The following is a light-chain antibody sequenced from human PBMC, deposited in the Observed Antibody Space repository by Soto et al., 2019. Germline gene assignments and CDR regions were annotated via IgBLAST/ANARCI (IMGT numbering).Light chain of an antibody. CDR1: NSNIGSNT. V-gene: IGLV1-44*01. J-gene: IGLJ1*01. Sequence: QPVLTQPPSASGTPGQRVTISCSGSNSNIGSNTVNWYQQLPGTAPKLLIYYDNLRPSGVPDRISGSKSGTSASLAISGHQSDDEADSYCAAWDDSLNGRVFGTGTKLTVL. CDR2: YDN. CDR3: AAWDDSLNGRV.